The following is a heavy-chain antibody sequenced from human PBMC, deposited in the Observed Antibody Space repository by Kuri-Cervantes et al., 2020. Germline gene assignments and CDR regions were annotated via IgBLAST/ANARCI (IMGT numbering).Heavy chain of an antibody. V-gene: IGHV4-59*01. CDR2: IYYSGST. CDR1: GGSISSYY. D-gene: IGHD6-13*01. J-gene: IGHJ6*02. Sequence: SETLSLTGTVSGGSISSYYWSWIRQPPGKGLEWIGYIYYSGSTNYNPSLKSRVTISVDTSKNQFSLKLSSVTAADTAVYYCARAIAAAGYYYYGMDVWGQGTTVTVSS. CDR3: ARAIAAAGYYYYGMDV.